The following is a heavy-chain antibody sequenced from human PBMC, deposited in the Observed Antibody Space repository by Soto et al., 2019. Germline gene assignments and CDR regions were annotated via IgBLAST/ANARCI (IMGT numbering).Heavy chain of an antibody. CDR1: GDSITGSY. Sequence: LSLTCTVSGDSITGSYWSWIRQPPGKTLEWIGYIYHSGTTTYNPSLKSRVSISVDTSKNQFSLRLTSVIAADTAVYYCARDMPYAAGSLAGCDYWGQGILVTVSS. J-gene: IGHJ4*02. V-gene: IGHV4-59*01. CDR3: ARDMPYAAGSLAGCDY. D-gene: IGHD1-26*01. CDR2: IYHSGTT.